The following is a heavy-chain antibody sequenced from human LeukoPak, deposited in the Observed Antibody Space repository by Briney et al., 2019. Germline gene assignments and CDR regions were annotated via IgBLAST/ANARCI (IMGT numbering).Heavy chain of an antibody. J-gene: IGHJ4*02. CDR2: IYYSGST. D-gene: IGHD6-19*01. CDR1: GGSISNKY. V-gene: IGHV4-59*01. Sequence: SETLSLTCTVSGGSISNKYWSWIRQPPGKGLEWIGYIYYSGSTNYNPSLKSRVTILVDTSKNQFSLKLSSVTAADTAVYYCARGDLSSSGWYRGFDHWGQGTLVTVSS. CDR3: ARGDLSSSGWYRGFDH.